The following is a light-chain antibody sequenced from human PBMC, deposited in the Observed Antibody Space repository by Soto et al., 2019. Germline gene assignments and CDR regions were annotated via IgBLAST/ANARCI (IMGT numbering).Light chain of an antibody. V-gene: IGLV2-14*03. J-gene: IGLJ3*02. CDR1: SNDVGAFNY. CDR3: SSYTTSNTWV. CDR2: GVS. Sequence: QSALTQPASVSGSPGQSITISCTGSSNDVGAFNYVSWYRHSPGEAPKVLIRGVSIRPSGVSIRFSASKSANTASLTISGLQAEDEALYHCSSYTTSNTWVFGGGTKVTVL.